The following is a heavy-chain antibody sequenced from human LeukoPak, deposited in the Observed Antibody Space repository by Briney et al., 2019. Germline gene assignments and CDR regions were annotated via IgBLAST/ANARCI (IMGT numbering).Heavy chain of an antibody. CDR3: ARPFLSSSGYYYVGWFDP. J-gene: IGHJ5*02. Sequence: ASVTVSFKASGYTFTGYYMHWVRQAPGQGLEWMGWINPNSGGTNYAQKFQGRVTMTRDTSISTAYMELSRLRSDDTAVYYCARPFLSSSGYYYVGWFDPWGQGTLVTVSS. D-gene: IGHD3-22*01. CDR1: GYTFTGYY. CDR2: INPNSGGT. V-gene: IGHV1-2*02.